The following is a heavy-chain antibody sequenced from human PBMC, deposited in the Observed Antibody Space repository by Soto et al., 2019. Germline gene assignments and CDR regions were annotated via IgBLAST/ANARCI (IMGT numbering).Heavy chain of an antibody. Sequence: GGSLRLSCAASGFTFSSYSMNWVRQAPGKGLEWVSYISSSSSTIYYADSVKGRFTISRDNAKNSLYLQMNSLRAEDTAVYYCAKLEEMYYYDSSGQDYWGQGTLVTVSS. V-gene: IGHV3-48*01. CDR2: ISSSSSTI. J-gene: IGHJ4*02. D-gene: IGHD3-22*01. CDR3: AKLEEMYYYDSSGQDY. CDR1: GFTFSSYS.